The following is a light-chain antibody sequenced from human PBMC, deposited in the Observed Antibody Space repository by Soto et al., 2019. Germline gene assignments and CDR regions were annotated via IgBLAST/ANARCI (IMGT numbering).Light chain of an antibody. V-gene: IGLV2-23*02. CDR2: EVS. CDR1: SSDVGSYNL. Sequence: QSALTQPASVSGSPGQSITISCTGTSSDVGSYNLVSWYQQHPGKAPKLMIYEVSKRPSGVSNRFSGSESGNTASLTISGLQAEDEADYYCCSYAGSSTFHYVFGTGTKLTVL. CDR3: CSYAGSSTFHYV. J-gene: IGLJ1*01.